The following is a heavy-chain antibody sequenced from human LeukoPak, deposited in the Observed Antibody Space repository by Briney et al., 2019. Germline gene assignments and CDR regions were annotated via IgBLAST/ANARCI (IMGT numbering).Heavy chain of an antibody. V-gene: IGHV3-11*01. CDR3: ARSIGLTGGGVDV. Sequence: GGSLRLSCAASGFTFSDYNMNWVRQAPGKGLEWVSYITNSGSTIHYPDSVKGRFTITRDNAKNSLYLQMNSLRAEDTAVYYCARSIGLTGGGVDVWGQGTTVTVSS. D-gene: IGHD3-9*01. J-gene: IGHJ6*02. CDR2: ITNSGSTI. CDR1: GFTFSDYN.